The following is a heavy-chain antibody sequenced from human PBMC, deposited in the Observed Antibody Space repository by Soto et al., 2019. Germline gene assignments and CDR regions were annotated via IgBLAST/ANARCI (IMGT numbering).Heavy chain of an antibody. Sequence: EVQLVESGGGLVQPGGSLRLSCAASGFTFSNYWMYWVRQAPGKGLVWVSRINSDGSVSSYADSVKGRLTISRDNVKNTLYLQMNRLRGEDTAVYYCARGDCVGGPCYSLAGSFYYYMEVWGKGTTVTVS. CDR3: ARGDCVGGPCYSLAGSFYYYMEV. D-gene: IGHD2-15*01. V-gene: IGHV3-74*01. CDR1: GFTFSNYW. CDR2: INSDGSVS. J-gene: IGHJ6*03.